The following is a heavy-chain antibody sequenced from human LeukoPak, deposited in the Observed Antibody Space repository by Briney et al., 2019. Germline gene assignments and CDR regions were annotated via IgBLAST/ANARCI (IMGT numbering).Heavy chain of an antibody. CDR2: IYYSGST. V-gene: IGHV4-59*01. Sequence: KPPETLSLTCTVSGGSISSYYWSWIRQPPGKGLEWIGYIYYSGSTNYNPSLKSRVTISVDTSKNQFSLKLSSVTAADTAVYYCARACGGDCYSVAFDIWGQGTMVTVSS. CDR1: GGSISSYY. CDR3: ARACGGDCYSVAFDI. J-gene: IGHJ3*02. D-gene: IGHD2-21*02.